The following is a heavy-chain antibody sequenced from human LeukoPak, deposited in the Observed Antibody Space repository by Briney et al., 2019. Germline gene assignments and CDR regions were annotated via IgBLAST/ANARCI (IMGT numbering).Heavy chain of an antibody. CDR3: ARDLNDY. CDR1: GGSISSSNYY. CDR2: IYYIGST. J-gene: IGHJ4*02. V-gene: IGHV4-39*07. Sequence: SETLSLTCSVSGGSISSSNYYWGWIRQPPGKGLEWIGTIYYIGSTYYNPSLKSRVAISVDTSKNQFSLKLSSVTAADTAVYYCARDLNDYWGQGTLVTVSS.